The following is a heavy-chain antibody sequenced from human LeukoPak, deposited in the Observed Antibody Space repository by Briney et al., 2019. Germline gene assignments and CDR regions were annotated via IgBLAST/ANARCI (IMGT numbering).Heavy chain of an antibody. J-gene: IGHJ4*02. V-gene: IGHV3-33*01. CDR1: GFTFSSYG. CDR2: IWYDGSNK. CDR3: ARDDYYDSSGYYNSIDY. Sequence: HPGGSLRLSCAASGFTFSSYGMHWVRQAPGKGLEWVAVIWYDGSNKYYADSVKGRSTISRDNSKNTLYLQMNSLRAEDTAVYYCARDDYYDSSGYYNSIDYWGQGTLVTVSS. D-gene: IGHD3-22*01.